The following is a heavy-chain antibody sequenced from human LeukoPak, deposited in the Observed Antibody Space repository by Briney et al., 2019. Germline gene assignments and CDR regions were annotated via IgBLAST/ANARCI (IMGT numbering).Heavy chain of an antibody. J-gene: IGHJ4*02. CDR3: AKGEGSLDY. V-gene: IGHV3-23*01. CDR1: GFTFSSYG. D-gene: IGHD3-16*01. CDR2: ISGSGGST. Sequence: GGSLRLSCAASGFTFSSYGMSWVRQAPGKGLEWVPAISGSGGSTYYADSVKGRFTISRDKSKNTLYLQMNSLRAEDTAVYYCAKGEGSLDYWGQGTLVTVSS.